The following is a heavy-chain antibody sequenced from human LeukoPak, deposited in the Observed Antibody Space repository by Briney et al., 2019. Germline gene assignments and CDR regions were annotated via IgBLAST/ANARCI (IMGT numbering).Heavy chain of an antibody. CDR3: ARFGMVRGVMYYFDY. V-gene: IGHV3-23*01. CDR1: GFTFSSYA. D-gene: IGHD3-10*01. CDR2: ISGSGGST. J-gene: IGHJ4*02. Sequence: GGSLRLSCAASGFTFSSYAMSWVRQAPGKGLEWVSAISGSGGSTYYADSVKGRFTISRDNSKNTLYLQMNSLRAEDTALYHCARFGMVRGVMYYFDYWGQGTLVTVSS.